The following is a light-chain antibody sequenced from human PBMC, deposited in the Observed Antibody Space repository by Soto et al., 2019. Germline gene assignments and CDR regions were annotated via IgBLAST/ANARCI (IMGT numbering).Light chain of an antibody. J-gene: IGLJ2*01. Sequence: QPVLTQPPSVSGTPGQRVTISCSGSSSNIGSNTVNWYQHLPGTAPKLLIYSNNQRPSGVPDRLSGSKSGTSASLAISGLQSEDEADYYCAAWDDSLNGVIFGGGTKLTVL. V-gene: IGLV1-44*01. CDR2: SNN. CDR3: AAWDDSLNGVI. CDR1: SSNIGSNT.